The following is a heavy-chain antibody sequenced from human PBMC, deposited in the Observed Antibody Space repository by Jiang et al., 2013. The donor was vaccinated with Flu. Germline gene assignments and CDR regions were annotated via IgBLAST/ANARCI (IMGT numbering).Heavy chain of an antibody. CDR1: GGSISSSSYF. Sequence: GLVKPSETLSLTCSVSGGSISSSSYFWGWLRQPPGKGLEWIGSMFYSGSTYYNPSLKSRVTISVDTSKNQFSLKLSSVTAADTAVYYCARHDGWGRVGATPYNWFDPWGQGTLVTVSS. CDR3: ARHDGWGRVGATPYNWFDP. V-gene: IGHV4-39*01. CDR2: MFYSGST. J-gene: IGHJ5*02. D-gene: IGHD1-26*01.